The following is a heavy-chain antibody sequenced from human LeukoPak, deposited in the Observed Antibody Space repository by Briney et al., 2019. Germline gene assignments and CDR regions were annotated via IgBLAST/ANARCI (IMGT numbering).Heavy chain of an antibody. CDR1: GGSISSGGYY. CDR3: ARGFGFRTPTTVTTLAY. Sequence: SETLSLTCTVSGGSISSGGYYWSWIRQHPGKGLEWIGYIYYSGSTYYNPSLKSRVTISVDTSKNQFSLKLSSVTAADTAVYYCARGFGFRTPTTVTTLAYWGQGTLVTVSP. J-gene: IGHJ4*02. V-gene: IGHV4-31*03. CDR2: IYYSGST. D-gene: IGHD4-17*01.